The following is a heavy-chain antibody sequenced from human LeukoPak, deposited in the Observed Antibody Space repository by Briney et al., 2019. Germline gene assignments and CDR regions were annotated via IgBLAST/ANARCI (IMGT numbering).Heavy chain of an antibody. CDR3: AKAGYSYNWFDP. V-gene: IGHV3-30*02. Sequence: PGGSLRLSCAASGFTFSSYGMHWVRQAPGKGLEWVAFIHYDGTNEYYADSVKGRFTISRDNFKNTLSLQMNGLRAEDTAVYYCAKAGYSYNWFDPWGQGTLVTVSS. D-gene: IGHD5-18*01. CDR1: GFTFSSYG. J-gene: IGHJ5*02. CDR2: IHYDGTNE.